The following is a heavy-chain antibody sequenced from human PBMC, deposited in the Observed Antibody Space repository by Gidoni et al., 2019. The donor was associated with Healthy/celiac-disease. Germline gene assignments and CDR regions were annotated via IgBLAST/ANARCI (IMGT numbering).Heavy chain of an antibody. CDR1: GFTFSSYG. V-gene: IGHV3-33*01. J-gene: IGHJ4*02. CDR2: IWYDGSNK. CDR3: ARDDLHFDY. Sequence: QVQLVESGGGVVQPGRSLRLSCAASGFTFSSYGMHWVRQAPGKGREWVAVIWYDGSNKYYADSVKGRFTISRDNSKNTLYLQMNSLRAEDTAVYYCARDDLHFDYWGQGTLVTVSS.